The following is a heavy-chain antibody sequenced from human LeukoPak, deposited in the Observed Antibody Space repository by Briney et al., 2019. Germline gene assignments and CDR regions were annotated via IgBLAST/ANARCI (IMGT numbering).Heavy chain of an antibody. J-gene: IGHJ3*02. Sequence: PGGSLRLSCAASGFTFNSYGMHWVRQAPGKGLEGVAFIRFDGSNKYYADSVKGRFTISRDSSKNTLYLQMNSLRAEDTAVYHCAKNAGTSFTVHAFDIWGQGTMVTASS. CDR3: AKNAGTSFTVHAFDI. D-gene: IGHD3-10*01. V-gene: IGHV3-30*02. CDR1: GFTFNSYG. CDR2: IRFDGSNK.